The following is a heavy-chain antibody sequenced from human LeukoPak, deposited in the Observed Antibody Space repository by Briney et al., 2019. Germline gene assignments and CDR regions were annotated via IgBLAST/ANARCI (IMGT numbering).Heavy chain of an antibody. V-gene: IGHV3-7*01. CDR1: GFTFSGHW. Sequence: GGSLRLSCAASGFTFSGHWMSWVRQAPGKGLEWVANINQGGSDKYYADSVKGRFTISRDNANNLLYLQMNSLRGEDTAVYYCTRDPERYLRTGKFDYWGQGTLVTVSS. J-gene: IGHJ4*02. CDR3: TRDPERYLRTGKFDY. D-gene: IGHD5/OR15-5a*01. CDR2: INQGGSDK.